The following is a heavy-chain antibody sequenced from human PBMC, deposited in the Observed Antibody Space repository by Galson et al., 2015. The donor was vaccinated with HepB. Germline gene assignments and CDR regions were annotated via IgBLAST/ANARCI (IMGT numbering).Heavy chain of an antibody. CDR2: IYYSGTT. Sequence: ETLSLTCTVSGVSISTSLYYWGWIRQTPGKGLEWIGSIYYSGTTYYSPSLQSRVAMSVDTSRNRFSLTLTSVTAADTAVYYCARPLVLNGRFYPGVGPFHIWGQGTVVTVSA. CDR1: GVSISTSLYY. J-gene: IGHJ3*02. D-gene: IGHD1-26*01. CDR3: ARPLVLNGRFYPGVGPFHI. V-gene: IGHV4-39*01.